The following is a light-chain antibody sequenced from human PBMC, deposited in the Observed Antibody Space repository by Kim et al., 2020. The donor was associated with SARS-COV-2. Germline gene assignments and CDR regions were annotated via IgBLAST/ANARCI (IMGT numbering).Light chain of an antibody. CDR3: QSYDSSLNGWV. V-gene: IGLV1-40*01. J-gene: IGLJ3*02. CDR2: GNT. CDR1: SSNIGAGFD. Sequence: QAVVTQPPSVSGAPGQRVTISCTGSSSNIGAGFDVHWYQQLPGTAPKLLIYGNTNRPSGVPDRFSGSKSGTSASLAITGLQAEDEADYYCQSYDSSLNGWVFGGGTQLTVL.